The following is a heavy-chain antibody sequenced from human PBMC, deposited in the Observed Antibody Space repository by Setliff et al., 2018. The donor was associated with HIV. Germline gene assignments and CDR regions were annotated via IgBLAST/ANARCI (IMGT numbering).Heavy chain of an antibody. Sequence: GGSLRLSCAASGFNFSMYSMNWVRQAPGKGLGWVSYISSSSSTKYYADSVKGRFTISRDNAKNSLYLHMNTLRADDTAVYFCARDQIRSRYYYYYTDVWGKGTPVTVSS. D-gene: IGHD3-3*01. CDR3: ARDQIRSRYYYYYTDV. CDR2: ISSSSSTK. CDR1: GFNFSMYS. J-gene: IGHJ6*03. V-gene: IGHV3-48*01.